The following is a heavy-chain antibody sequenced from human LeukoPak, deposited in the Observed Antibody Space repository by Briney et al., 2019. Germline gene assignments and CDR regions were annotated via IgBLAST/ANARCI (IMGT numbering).Heavy chain of an antibody. CDR1: GFTFSSYE. J-gene: IGHJ4*02. CDR2: ISSSGSTI. Sequence: PGGSLRLSCAASGFTFSSYEMNWVGQAPGNGLEWVSYISSSGSTIYYADSVKGRFTISRDNAKNSLYLQMNSLRAEDTAVYYCARDYGGNSGNYWGQGTLVTVSS. V-gene: IGHV3-48*03. CDR3: ARDYGGNSGNY. D-gene: IGHD4-23*01.